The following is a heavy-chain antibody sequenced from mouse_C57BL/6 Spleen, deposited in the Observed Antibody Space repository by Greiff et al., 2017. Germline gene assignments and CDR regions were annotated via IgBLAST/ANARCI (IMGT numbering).Heavy chain of an antibody. V-gene: IGHV5-9-1*02. CDR1: GFTFSSYA. Sequence: EVKLMESGEGLVKPGGSLKLSCAASGFTFSSYAMSWVRQTPEKRLGWVAYISSGGDYIYYADTVKGRFTISRDNARNTLYLQMSSLKSEDTAMYYCTRGTGTGLDYWGQGTTLTVSS. J-gene: IGHJ2*01. CDR2: ISSGGDYI. D-gene: IGHD4-1*01. CDR3: TRGTGTGLDY.